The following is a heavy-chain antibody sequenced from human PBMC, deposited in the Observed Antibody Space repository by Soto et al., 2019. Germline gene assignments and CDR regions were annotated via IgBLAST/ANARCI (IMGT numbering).Heavy chain of an antibody. D-gene: IGHD1-7*01. J-gene: IGHJ4*02. V-gene: IGHV4-38-2*01. CDR2: IYHSGST. CDR3: ASDSWGNWNYDGPFDY. Sequence: SETLSLTCAVSGYSISSGYYWGWIRQPPGKGLEWIGSIYHSGSTYYNPSLKSRVTISVDTSKNQFSLKLSSVTAADTAVYYCASDSWGNWNYDGPFDYWGQGTLVTVSS. CDR1: GYSISSGYY.